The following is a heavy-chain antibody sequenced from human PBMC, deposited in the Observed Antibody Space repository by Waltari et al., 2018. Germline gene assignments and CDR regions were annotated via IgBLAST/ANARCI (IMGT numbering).Heavy chain of an antibody. CDR3: ARHESSLDY. D-gene: IGHD6-13*01. V-gene: IGHV4-39*01. CDR2: IYYSGST. CDR1: GFTFSSYA. Sequence: VQLLESGGGLVQPGGSLRLSCAASGFTFSSYAMSWVRQAPGKGLEWIGSIYYSGSTYYNPSLKSRVTISVDTSKNQFSLKLSSVTAADTAVYYCARHESSLDYWGQGTLVTVSS. J-gene: IGHJ4*02.